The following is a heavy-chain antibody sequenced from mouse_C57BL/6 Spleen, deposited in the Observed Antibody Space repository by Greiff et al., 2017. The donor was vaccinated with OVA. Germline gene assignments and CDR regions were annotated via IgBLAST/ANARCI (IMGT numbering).Heavy chain of an antibody. V-gene: IGHV5-17*01. D-gene: IGHD2-12*01. CDR2: ISSGSSTI. Sequence: EVKLMESGGGLVKPGGSLKLSCAASGFTFSDYGMHWVRQAPEKGLEWVAYISSGSSTIYYTDKVKGRFTISRDKSKNTLFLQMTSLRSEDTAMYYCARQYYSNDGGCMDDWGQGTSVTVSS. J-gene: IGHJ4*01. CDR1: GFTFSDYG. CDR3: ARQYYSNDGGCMDD.